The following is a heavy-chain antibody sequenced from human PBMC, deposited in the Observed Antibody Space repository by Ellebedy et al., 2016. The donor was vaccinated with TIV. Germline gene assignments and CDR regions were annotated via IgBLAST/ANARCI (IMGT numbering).Heavy chain of an antibody. CDR1: GYTFTSYY. CDR2: INPSGGST. Sequence: AASVKVSCKASGYTFTSYYMHWARQAPGQGLEWMGRINPSGGSTSYAQKLQGRVTMTRDTSTSTVYMELSSLRSEDTAVYYCAREVGGAFDIWGQGTMVTVSS. D-gene: IGHD3-16*01. J-gene: IGHJ3*02. V-gene: IGHV1-46*04. CDR3: AREVGGAFDI.